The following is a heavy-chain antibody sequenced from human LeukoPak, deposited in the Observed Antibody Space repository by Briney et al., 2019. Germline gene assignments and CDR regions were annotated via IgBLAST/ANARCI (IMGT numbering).Heavy chain of an antibody. CDR2: IYYSGST. Sequence: SETLSLTCTVSGGSISSYYWSWIRQPPGKGLEWIGYIYYSGSTNYNPSLKSRITISADTSKNQFSLKLSSVTAADTAVYYCARHGRFQDPKAFDIWGQGTMVTVSS. CDR1: GGSISSYY. V-gene: IGHV4-59*08. J-gene: IGHJ3*02. D-gene: IGHD2-15*01. CDR3: ARHGRFQDPKAFDI.